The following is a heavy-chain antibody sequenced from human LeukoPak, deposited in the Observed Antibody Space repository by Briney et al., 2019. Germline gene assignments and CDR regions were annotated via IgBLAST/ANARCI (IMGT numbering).Heavy chain of an antibody. Sequence: QPGGSLRLSCAASGFTFSDYSMNWVRQAPGKGLEWISFISSGGGATYYADSVKGRFTITRDNAKNSLYLQMNGLRDEDTADYYCARVGSAGSSGGDYWGQGTLVTVSS. CDR2: ISSGGGAT. J-gene: IGHJ4*02. CDR3: ARVGSAGSSGGDY. D-gene: IGHD2-15*01. CDR1: GFTFSDYS. V-gene: IGHV3-48*02.